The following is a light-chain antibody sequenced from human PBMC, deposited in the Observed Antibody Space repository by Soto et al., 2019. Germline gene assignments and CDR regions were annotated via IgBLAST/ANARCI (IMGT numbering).Light chain of an antibody. CDR2: EVS. J-gene: IGLJ3*02. V-gene: IGLV2-8*01. Sequence: QSALTQPPSASGSPGQSVTISCTGTSSDVGGYNYVSWYQQHPGKAPKLMIYEVSKRPSGVPDRFSASKSGNTASLTVSGLQAEDEADYYCSSYAGSNNFWVFGGGTKLTGL. CDR1: SSDVGGYNY. CDR3: SSYAGSNNFWV.